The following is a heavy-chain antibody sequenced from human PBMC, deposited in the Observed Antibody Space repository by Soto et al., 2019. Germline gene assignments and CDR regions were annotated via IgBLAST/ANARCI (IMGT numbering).Heavy chain of an antibody. CDR1: GFTFSSYS. V-gene: IGHV3-48*02. CDR2: ISSSSSTI. CDR3: AREGASLNGFDP. J-gene: IGHJ5*02. Sequence: EVQLVESGGGLVQPGGSLRLSCAASGFTFSSYSMNWVRQAPGKGLEWVSYISSSSSTIYYADSVKGRFTISRDNAKNSRYLQMNSLRDEETAVYYCAREGASLNGFDPWGQGTLVTVSS.